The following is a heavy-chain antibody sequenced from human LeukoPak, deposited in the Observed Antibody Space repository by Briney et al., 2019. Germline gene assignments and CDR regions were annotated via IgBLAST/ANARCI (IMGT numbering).Heavy chain of an antibody. CDR3: ASSGRLPSHFDY. CDR2: ISGTGGST. Sequence: PGGSLRLSCAASGFTFSSYAMSWVRQAPGKGLEWVSSISGTGGSTYYADSVKGRFTISRDNSKNTLYLQMNSLRAEDTAVYYCASSGRLPSHFDYWGQGALVTVSS. V-gene: IGHV3-23*01. J-gene: IGHJ4*02. CDR1: GFTFSSYA. D-gene: IGHD3-10*01.